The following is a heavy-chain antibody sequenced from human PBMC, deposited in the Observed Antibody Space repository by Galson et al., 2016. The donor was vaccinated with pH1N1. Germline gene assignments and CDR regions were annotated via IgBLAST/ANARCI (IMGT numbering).Heavy chain of an antibody. CDR2: VHITGAI. J-gene: IGHJ2*01. CDR1: GASMKSYY. V-gene: IGHV4-4*07. Sequence: ETLSLTCSVSGASMKSYYGSWIRHPAEKTLEWIGRVHITGAITYNPSLKSRVTMSVETSKNQLSLTLTSVPAADTAVYYCAAQTVGATTVFDLWGPGTKVIVSS. D-gene: IGHD1-26*01. CDR3: AAQTVGATTVFDL.